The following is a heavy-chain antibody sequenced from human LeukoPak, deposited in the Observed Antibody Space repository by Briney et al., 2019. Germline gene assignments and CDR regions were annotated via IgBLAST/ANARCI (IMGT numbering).Heavy chain of an antibody. V-gene: IGHV3-11*01. J-gene: IGHJ3*02. Sequence: GGSLRLSCAASGFTFSDYYMSCSRHAPGKGLGWVSYISSTGSTIYYADSVKGRFTIPRDNAKNSLYLKMNSLRAEDTAVYYCARGSGYSYGYVVNAFDIWGQGTMVTVSS. CDR2: ISSTGSTI. D-gene: IGHD5-18*01. CDR1: GFTFSDYY. CDR3: ARGSGYSYGYVVNAFDI.